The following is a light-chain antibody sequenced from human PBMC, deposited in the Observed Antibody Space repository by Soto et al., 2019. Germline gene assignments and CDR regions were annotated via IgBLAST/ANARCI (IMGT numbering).Light chain of an antibody. CDR3: ASYTTTDTPL. Sequence: QSALTQPASVSGSPGQSITISCTGTGSDIGAYNYVSWYQQHPDKAPKLIIYDVSIRPSGVSDRFSGSKSGNTASLTISGLQPEDEADYYCASYTTTDTPLFAGGTEVTVL. CDR2: DVS. CDR1: GSDIGAYNY. V-gene: IGLV2-14*03. J-gene: IGLJ2*01.